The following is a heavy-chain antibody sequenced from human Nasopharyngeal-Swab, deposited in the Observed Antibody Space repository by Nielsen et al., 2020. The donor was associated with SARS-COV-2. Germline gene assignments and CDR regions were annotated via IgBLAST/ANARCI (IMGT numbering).Heavy chain of an antibody. D-gene: IGHD3-22*01. J-gene: IGHJ4*02. CDR2: ISASGGST. Sequence: GESLKISCAASGFTFSSYAMSWVRQAPGKGLEWVSAISASGGSTYYADSVKGRFTISRDNSKNTLYVQMNSLRAEDTAVYYCAKDHPYDNNGYYAFDHWGQGTLVTVSS. CDR1: GFTFSSYA. CDR3: AKDHPYDNNGYYAFDH. V-gene: IGHV3-23*01.